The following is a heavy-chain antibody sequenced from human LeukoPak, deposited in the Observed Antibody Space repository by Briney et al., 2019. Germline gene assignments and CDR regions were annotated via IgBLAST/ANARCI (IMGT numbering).Heavy chain of an antibody. CDR1: EFTFCSYS. V-gene: IGHV3-21*01. CDR2: ISSIRSYI. D-gene: IGHD5-18*01. CDR3: VRLRGGYNYALGPFDF. J-gene: IGHJ4*02. Sequence: GGSLRLSCAASEFTFCSYSINWVRQAPGKGLEWVSSISSIRSYIYYTDSVKGRFTISRDNAKNSLYLQMNSLRAEDAAVYYRVRLRGGYNYALGPFDFWGQGTLVTVSS.